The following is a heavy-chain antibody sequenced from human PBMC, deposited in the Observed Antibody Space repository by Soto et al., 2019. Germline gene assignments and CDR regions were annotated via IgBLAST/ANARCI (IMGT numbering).Heavy chain of an antibody. D-gene: IGHD5-18*01. CDR1: GFTFSNSA. V-gene: IGHV1-58*01. J-gene: IGHJ4*02. CDR2: IVVGSGNT. Sequence: SVKVSCKASGFTFSNSAVQWVRQARGQRLEWLGWIVVGSGNTNYAQKFQDRVTISRDMSTSTAYMDLGSLRSEDTALYYCAKDRYSTAMDPPYYFDYWGQGTLVTVSS. CDR3: AKDRYSTAMDPPYYFDY.